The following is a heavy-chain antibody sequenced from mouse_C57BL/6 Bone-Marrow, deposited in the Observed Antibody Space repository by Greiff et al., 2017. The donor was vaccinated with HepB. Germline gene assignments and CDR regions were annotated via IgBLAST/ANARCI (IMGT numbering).Heavy chain of an antibody. Sequence: VKLMESGAELARPGASVKLSCKASGYTFTSYGISWVKQRTGQGLEWIGEIYPRSGNTYYNEKFKGKATLTADKSSSTAYMELRSLTSEDSAVYFCARCMDSSGFYFDYWGQGTTLTVSS. CDR1: GYTFTSYG. V-gene: IGHV1-81*01. CDR3: ARCMDSSGFYFDY. D-gene: IGHD3-2*02. CDR2: IYPRSGNT. J-gene: IGHJ2*01.